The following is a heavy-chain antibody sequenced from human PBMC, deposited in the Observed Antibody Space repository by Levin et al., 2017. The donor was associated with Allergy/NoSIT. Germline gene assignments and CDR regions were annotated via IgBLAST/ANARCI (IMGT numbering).Heavy chain of an antibody. CDR3: ARARSSISNGGGFDY. Sequence: SETLSLTCTVSGGSISSGSYYWGWVRQPAGKGLEWIGRIHTSGNTNYNPSLKSRVTISVDTSKNQFSLKLNSVTAAHTAVYYCARARSSISNGGGFDYWGQGTLVTVSS. CDR2: IHTSGNT. CDR1: GGSISSGSYY. D-gene: IGHD6-13*01. J-gene: IGHJ4*02. V-gene: IGHV4-61*02.